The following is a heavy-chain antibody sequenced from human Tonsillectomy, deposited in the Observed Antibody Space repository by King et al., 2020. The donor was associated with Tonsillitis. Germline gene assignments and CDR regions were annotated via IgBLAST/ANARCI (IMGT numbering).Heavy chain of an antibody. Sequence: VQLQESGPGLVKPSETLSLTCTVSGGSISSYYWSWIRQPPGKGLEWIGYIYYSGSTNYNPSLKSRVTISVDTSKNQFSLKLSSVTAADTAVYYCARAIFGVVIGLDYWGQGTLVTVSS. CDR1: GGSISSYY. D-gene: IGHD3-3*01. CDR2: IYYSGST. V-gene: IGHV4-59*01. J-gene: IGHJ4*02. CDR3: ARAIFGVVIGLDY.